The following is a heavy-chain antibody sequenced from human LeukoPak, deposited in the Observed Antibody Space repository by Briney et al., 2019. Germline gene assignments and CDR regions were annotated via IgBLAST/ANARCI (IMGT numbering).Heavy chain of an antibody. CDR3: ARVRGVILKYFDY. D-gene: IGHD3-10*01. CDR2: INHSGST. V-gene: IGHV4-34*01. CDR1: GGSFSGYY. Sequence: SETLSLTCAVYGGSFSGYYWSWIRQPPGKGLEWIGEINHSGSTNYNPSLKSRVTISVDTSKNQFSLKLSSGTAADTAVYYCARVRGVILKYFDYWGQGTPVTVSS. J-gene: IGHJ4*02.